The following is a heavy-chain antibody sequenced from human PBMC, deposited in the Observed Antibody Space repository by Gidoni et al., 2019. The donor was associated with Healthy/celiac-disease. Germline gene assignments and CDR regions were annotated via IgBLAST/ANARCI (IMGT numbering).Heavy chain of an antibody. CDR3: ARGTEGDDAFDI. Sequence: QVQLQESGPGLVKPSETLSLTCTVSGGSISSYDWSWIRQPPGKGLEWIGYIYYSGSTNYNPSLKSRVTISVDTSKNQFSLKLSSVTAADTAVYYCARGTEGDDAFDIWGQGTMVTVSS. CDR1: GGSISSYD. J-gene: IGHJ3*02. CDR2: IYYSGST. V-gene: IGHV4-59*01.